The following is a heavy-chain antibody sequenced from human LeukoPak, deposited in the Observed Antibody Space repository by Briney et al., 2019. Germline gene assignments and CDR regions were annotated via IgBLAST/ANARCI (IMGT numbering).Heavy chain of an antibody. CDR3: ASCSYGYYFDC. Sequence: GGSLRLSCAASGFTVSSNYMSWVRQAPGKGLEWVSVIYSGGSTYYADSVKGRFTISRDNSKNTLYLQMNSLRAEDTAVYYCASCSYGYYFDCWGQGTLVTVSS. CDR2: IYSGGST. D-gene: IGHD5-18*01. CDR1: GFTVSSNY. J-gene: IGHJ4*02. V-gene: IGHV3-53*01.